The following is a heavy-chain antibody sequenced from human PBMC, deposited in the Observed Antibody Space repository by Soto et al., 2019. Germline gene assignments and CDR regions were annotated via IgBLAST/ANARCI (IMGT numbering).Heavy chain of an antibody. CDR2: IFNTGTI. CDR1: GASLSSDEYY. CDR3: ARGLGSDNNGHVPATFDI. Sequence: QVQLQESGPGLAKPAQTVSLTCSVSGASLSSDEYYWAWLRQVPGKDLEWIGHIFNTGTILSTPSLSSRVRMSIDTSGNDFSLHLESVTAADTAVYYCARGLGSDNNGHVPATFDIWGHGTSVTVSA. J-gene: IGHJ3*02. V-gene: IGHV4-31*02. D-gene: IGHD3-22*01.